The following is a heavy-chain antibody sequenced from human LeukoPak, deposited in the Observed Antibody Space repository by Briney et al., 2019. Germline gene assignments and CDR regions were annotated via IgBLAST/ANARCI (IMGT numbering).Heavy chain of an antibody. J-gene: IGHJ5*02. CDR1: GYTLTELS. CDR2: FDPEDGET. Sequence: ASVKVSCKVSGYTLTELSMHWVRQAPGKGLEWMGGFDPEDGETIYAQKFQGRVTMTEDTSTDTAYMELSNLRSEDTAVYYCAATTIVVVPAASWFDPWGQGTLVTVSS. D-gene: IGHD2-2*01. CDR3: AATTIVVVPAASWFDP. V-gene: IGHV1-24*01.